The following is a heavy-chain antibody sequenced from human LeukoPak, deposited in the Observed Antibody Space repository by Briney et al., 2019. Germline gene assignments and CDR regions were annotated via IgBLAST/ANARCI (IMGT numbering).Heavy chain of an antibody. J-gene: IGHJ4*02. CDR2: IYYSGNT. Sequence: SETLSLTCTVSGTSISSGAYSWSWVRQHPGKGLEWIAYIYYSGNTYYNPSLKRRATISVDTSKNQFSLKLSSVTAADTAVYYCARTITIFGALGYFGYWGQGTLVTVSS. D-gene: IGHD3-3*01. CDR3: ARTITIFGALGYFGY. CDR1: GTSISSGAYS. V-gene: IGHV4-31*03.